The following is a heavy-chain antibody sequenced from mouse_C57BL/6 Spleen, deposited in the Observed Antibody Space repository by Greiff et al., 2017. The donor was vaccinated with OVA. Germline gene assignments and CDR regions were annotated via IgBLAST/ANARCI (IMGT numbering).Heavy chain of an antibody. V-gene: IGHV1-82*01. CDR1: GYAFSSSW. CDR3: ARDYYGNYLDY. D-gene: IGHD2-1*01. CDR2: IYPGDGDT. J-gene: IGHJ2*01. Sequence: VQLQQSGPELVKPGASVKISCKASGYAFSSSWMNWVKQRPGKGLEWIGRIYPGDGDTNYNGKFKGKATLTADKSSSTAYMQLSSLTSEDSAVYFCARDYYGNYLDYWGQGTTLTVSS.